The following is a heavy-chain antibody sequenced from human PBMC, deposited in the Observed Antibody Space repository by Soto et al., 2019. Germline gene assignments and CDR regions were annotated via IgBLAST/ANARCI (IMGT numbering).Heavy chain of an antibody. CDR1: GYTFTSYA. CDR2: INAGNGNT. CDR3: ARVLGYCSGGRCSRYCDY. J-gene: IGHJ4*02. V-gene: IGHV1-3*01. Sequence: QVQLVQSGAEVKKPGASVKVSCKASGYTFTSYAMHWVRQAPGQRLEWMGWINAGNGNTKYSQKFQGRVTITRDTAASTAYMVLSSLRSDDSAVYYCARVLGYCSGGRCSRYCDYWGQGTLVTVSS. D-gene: IGHD2-15*01.